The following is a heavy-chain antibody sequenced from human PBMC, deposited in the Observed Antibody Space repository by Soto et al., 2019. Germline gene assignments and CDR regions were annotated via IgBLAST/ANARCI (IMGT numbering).Heavy chain of an antibody. V-gene: IGHV3-66*04. CDR3: ARHGYNYGGGYFDY. Sequence: EVQLVESGGGLVQPGGSLSLSCAASGVTVSSNYMSWVRQAPGKGLEWVSVIYSGGSTYYADSVKGRFTISRDNSKNTLYLQMNSLRAEDTAVYDCARHGYNYGGGYFDYWGQGTLVTVSS. J-gene: IGHJ4*02. CDR1: GVTVSSNY. D-gene: IGHD5-18*01. CDR2: IYSGGST.